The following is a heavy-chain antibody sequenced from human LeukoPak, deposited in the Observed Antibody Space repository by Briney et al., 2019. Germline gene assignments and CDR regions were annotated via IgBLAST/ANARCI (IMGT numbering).Heavy chain of an antibody. J-gene: IGHJ3*02. CDR2: VHLSGRT. CDR1: GGSISSTNW. D-gene: IGHD3-22*01. V-gene: IGHV4-4*02. CDR3: ARAYLTDSSGPLGI. Sequence: SGTLSLTCGASGGSISSTNWWTWVRQPPGEGLEWIGEVHLSGRTNYNPSLESRVTMSVDMSENHISLKLTSVTAADTAVYYCARAYLTDSSGPLGIWGQGTMVTVSS.